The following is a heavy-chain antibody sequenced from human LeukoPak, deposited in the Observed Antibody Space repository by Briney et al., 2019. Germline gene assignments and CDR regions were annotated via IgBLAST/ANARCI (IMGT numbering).Heavy chain of an antibody. V-gene: IGHV3-23*01. Sequence: GSLRLSCAASGFTFSSYAMSWVRQAPGKGLEWVSAISGSGGSTYYADSVKGRFTISRDNSKNTLYLQVDSLRAEDTAVYYCAKGLWGAYYYGMDVWGQGTTVTVSS. CDR2: ISGSGGST. CDR3: AKGLWGAYYYGMDV. D-gene: IGHD3-16*01. CDR1: GFTFSSYA. J-gene: IGHJ6*02.